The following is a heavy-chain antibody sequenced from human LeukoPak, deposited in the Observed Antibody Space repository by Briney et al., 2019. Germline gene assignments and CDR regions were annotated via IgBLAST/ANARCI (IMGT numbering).Heavy chain of an antibody. CDR3: ARAGYSGSDFSV. D-gene: IGHD5-12*01. V-gene: IGHV4-61*02. J-gene: IGHJ6*04. CDR2: IYTSGST. CDR1: GGSISSRSYY. Sequence: SETLSLTCTVSGGSISSRSYYWSWIRQPAGKGLEWIGRIYTSGSTNYNPSLKSRVTISVDTSKNQFSLKLSSVTATDTAVYYCARAGYSGSDFSVWGKGSTVTVSS.